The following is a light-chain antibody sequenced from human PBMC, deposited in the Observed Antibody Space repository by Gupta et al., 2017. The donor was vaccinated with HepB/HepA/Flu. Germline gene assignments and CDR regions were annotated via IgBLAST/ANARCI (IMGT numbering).Light chain of an antibody. J-gene: IGLJ3*02. CDR3: YSYADSSTWV. V-gene: IGLV2-23*02. CDR1: SSDVGTFNL. CDR2: EVT. Sequence: QSALPQPASVSGSPGQSITISCTGTSSDVGTFNLVSWYRQHPGKPPQLIIYEVTKRPSGVSDRFSGSKSGNTASLTISGLQAEDETDYYCYSYADSSTWVFGTGTKLTVL.